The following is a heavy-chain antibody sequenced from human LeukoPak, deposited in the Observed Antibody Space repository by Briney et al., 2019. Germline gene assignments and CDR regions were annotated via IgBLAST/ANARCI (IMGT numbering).Heavy chain of an antibody. V-gene: IGHV1-8*03. Sequence: ASVKVSCKASGYTFTSYDINWVRQATGQGLEWMGWMNPNSGNTGYAQKFQGRVTITRNTSISTAYMELSSLRSEDTAVYYCARNGLQYQTYYFDYWGQGTLVTVSS. CDR2: MNPNSGNT. D-gene: IGHD4-11*01. CDR3: ARNGLQYQTYYFDY. CDR1: GYTFTSYD. J-gene: IGHJ4*02.